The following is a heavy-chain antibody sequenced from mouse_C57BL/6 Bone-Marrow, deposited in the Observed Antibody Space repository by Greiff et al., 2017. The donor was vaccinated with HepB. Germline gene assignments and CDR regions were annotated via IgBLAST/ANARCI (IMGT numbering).Heavy chain of an antibody. CDR2: IRSKSNNYAT. V-gene: IGHV10-1*01. CDR3: VSSRNYYYGSSYYAMDY. Sequence: EVQLQESGGGLVQPKGSLKLSCAASGFSFNTYAMNWVRQAPGKGLEWVARIRSKSNNYATYYADSVKDRFTISRDDSESMLYLQMNNLKTEDTAMYYCVSSRNYYYGSSYYAMDYWGQGTSVTVSS. J-gene: IGHJ4*01. D-gene: IGHD1-1*01. CDR1: GFSFNTYA.